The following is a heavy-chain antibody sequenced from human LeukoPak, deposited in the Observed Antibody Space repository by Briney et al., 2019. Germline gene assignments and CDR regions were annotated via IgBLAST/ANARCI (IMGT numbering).Heavy chain of an antibody. D-gene: IGHD1-26*01. V-gene: IGHV3-23*01. CDR3: AKSGSYYYFDF. CDR1: GFTFSSSA. CDR2: ISNNGGYT. Sequence: GGSLRLSCAASGFTFSSSAMSWVRQAPGKGLEWVSAISNNGGYTYYADSVQGRFTISRDNSKSTLCLQMNSLRAEDTAVYYCAKSGSYYYFDFWGQGTLVTVSS. J-gene: IGHJ4*02.